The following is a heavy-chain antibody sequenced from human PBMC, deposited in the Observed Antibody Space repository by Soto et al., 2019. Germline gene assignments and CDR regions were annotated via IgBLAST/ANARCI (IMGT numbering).Heavy chain of an antibody. CDR3: ASGASRWYPYFFDS. CDR2: IIPYYTTL. D-gene: IGHD6-13*01. CDR1: EGTFNSYA. Sequence: QAQVVQSGAEVRKPGSSVKLSCKASEGTFNSYAIAWVRQAPGQGLEWMAGIIPYYTTLNYAQKFQDRVTITADDSTNTVYMELSSLRSDDTAVYFCASGASRWYPYFFDSWAQGTLVTVSS. J-gene: IGHJ4*02. V-gene: IGHV1-69*01.